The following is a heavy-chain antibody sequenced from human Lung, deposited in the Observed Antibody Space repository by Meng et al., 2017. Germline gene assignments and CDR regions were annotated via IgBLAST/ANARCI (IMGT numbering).Heavy chain of an antibody. J-gene: IGHJ4*02. V-gene: IGHV4-4*02. CDR2: ISQSGRT. CDR1: LGSITSSNW. D-gene: IGHD6-19*01. CDR3: ASHVTMAGQRGFDY. Sequence: QVQLQESGAGLVKPTGTLSLTCSVSLGSITSSNWWSWVRQPPGKGLEWIGEISQSGRTNYDPSLRGRVTISVESNTQFSLKLSSVIAADTAVYYCASHVTMAGQRGFDYWGQGTLVTVSS.